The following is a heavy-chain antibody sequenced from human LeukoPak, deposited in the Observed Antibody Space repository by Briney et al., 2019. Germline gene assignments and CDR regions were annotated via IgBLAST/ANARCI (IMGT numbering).Heavy chain of an antibody. CDR3: ARAAREHLDAFDI. V-gene: IGHV4-61*02. D-gene: IGHD1-26*01. Sequence: TLSLTCTVSAGSISSGSYYWSWIRQPAGKGLEWIGRIYTSGSTNYNPSLKSRVTISVDTSKNQFSLKLSPVTAADTAVYYCARAAREHLDAFDIWGQGTMVTVSS. CDR1: AGSISSGSYY. J-gene: IGHJ3*02. CDR2: IYTSGST.